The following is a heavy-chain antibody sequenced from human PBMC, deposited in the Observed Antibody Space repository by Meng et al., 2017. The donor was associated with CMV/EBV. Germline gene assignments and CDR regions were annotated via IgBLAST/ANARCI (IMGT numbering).Heavy chain of an antibody. CDR2: IYYSGST. Sequence: SETLSLTCTVSGGSISSRSYNWGWIRQPPGKGLEWIGYIYYSGSTNYNPSLKSRVTISVDTSKNQFSLKLSSVTAADTAVYYCASFYWGVVPAAPTGAFDIWGQGTMVTVSS. D-gene: IGHD2-2*01. J-gene: IGHJ3*02. CDR1: GGSISSRSYN. V-gene: IGHV4-61*05. CDR3: ASFYWGVVPAAPTGAFDI.